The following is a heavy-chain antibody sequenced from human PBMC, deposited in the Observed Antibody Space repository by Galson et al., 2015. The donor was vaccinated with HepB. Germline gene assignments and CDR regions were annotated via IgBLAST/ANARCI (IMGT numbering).Heavy chain of an antibody. CDR3: AGSGSAWSLSY. CDR1: GSVFSNDW. Sequence: SLRLSCAASGSVFSNDWVHWVRQAPGKGLVWVARINTDGSFTEYADSVKGRFTISRDNAKNTLYLQMNSLRADDTAMYYCAGSGSAWSLSYWGQGTLVTVSS. D-gene: IGHD3-10*01. V-gene: IGHV3-74*01. CDR2: INTDGSFT. J-gene: IGHJ4*02.